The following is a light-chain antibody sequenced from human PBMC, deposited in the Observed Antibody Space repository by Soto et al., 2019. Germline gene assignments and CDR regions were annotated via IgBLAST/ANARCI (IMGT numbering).Light chain of an antibody. CDR3: HQGYSTPQT. CDR2: AAS. Sequence: DIQMTQSPSTLSASVGDTVTVTCRASQSVSGWLAWYQQKPGKAPQLLIFAASALHSGVPSRFSGSGSGTDFTLTISSLQSEDFATYYCHQGYSTPQTFGQGTKVDI. J-gene: IGKJ1*01. V-gene: IGKV1-39*01. CDR1: QSVSGW.